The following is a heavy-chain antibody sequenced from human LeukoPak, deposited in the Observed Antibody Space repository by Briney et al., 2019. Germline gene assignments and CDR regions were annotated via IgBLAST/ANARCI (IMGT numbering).Heavy chain of an antibody. J-gene: IGHJ4*02. CDR3: ARVQGYYYDSSPDY. CDR2: ISYDGSNK. V-gene: IGHV3-30-3*01. Sequence: GGSLRLSCAASGFTFSSYAMHWVRQAPGKGLEWVAVISYDGSNKYYADSVKGRFTISRDNSKNTPYLQMNSLRAEDTAVYYCARVQGYYYDSSPDYWGQGTLVTVSS. D-gene: IGHD3-22*01. CDR1: GFTFSSYA.